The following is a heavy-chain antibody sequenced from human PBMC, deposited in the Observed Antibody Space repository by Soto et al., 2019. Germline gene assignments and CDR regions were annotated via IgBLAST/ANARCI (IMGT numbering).Heavy chain of an antibody. J-gene: IGHJ6*02. CDR2: ISYDGSNK. Sequence: GGSLRLSCAASGFTFSSYGMHWVRQAPGKGLEWVVVISYDGSNKYYADSLKGRFTVSRENSKNTLYLQMSSLRAEDTAVYYCVKDGSSGWPYYYGMDVWGQGTTVTVSS. CDR3: VKDGSSGWPYYYGMDV. V-gene: IGHV3-30*18. CDR1: GFTFSSYG. D-gene: IGHD6-19*01.